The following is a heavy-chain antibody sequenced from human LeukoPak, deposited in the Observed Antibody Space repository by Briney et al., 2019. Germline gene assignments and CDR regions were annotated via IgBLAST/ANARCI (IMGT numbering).Heavy chain of an antibody. CDR2: ISSRNSYI. D-gene: IGHD1-26*01. Sequence: GSLRLSCAASGFTLSSYSMNWVRQAPGKGLEWVSSISSRNSYIYYADSVKGRFTLSRDNAKNSLYLQMNSLRAEDTAVYYCASSGSYRFDYWGQGTLVTVSS. V-gene: IGHV3-21*01. CDR1: GFTLSSYS. J-gene: IGHJ4*02. CDR3: ASSGSYRFDY.